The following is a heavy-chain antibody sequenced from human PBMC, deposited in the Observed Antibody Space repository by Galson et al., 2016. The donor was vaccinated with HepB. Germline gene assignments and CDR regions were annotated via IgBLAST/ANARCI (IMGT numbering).Heavy chain of an antibody. Sequence: SVKVSCKASGDTLSNHYLHWVRQAPGQGLEWVGVINPRDGTTNCAERFQGRVTMTRDTSTTSFDMELSSLRYEDTAEYFCAREIGGTSYFECWGQGTLVTV. D-gene: IGHD1-1*01. V-gene: IGHV1-46*01. CDR1: GDTLSNHY. CDR3: AREIGGTSYFEC. CDR2: INPRDGTT. J-gene: IGHJ4*02.